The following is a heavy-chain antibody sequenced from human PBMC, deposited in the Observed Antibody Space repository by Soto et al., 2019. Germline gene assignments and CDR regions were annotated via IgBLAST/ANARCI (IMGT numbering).Heavy chain of an antibody. Sequence: PSETLSLTCTVSGGSISRYYWSWIRQPPGKGLEWIGYIYYSGSTNYNPSLKSRVTISVDTSKNQFSLKLSSVTAADTAVYYCARHRWEAPFDYWGQGTLVTVSS. CDR2: IYYSGST. V-gene: IGHV4-59*08. D-gene: IGHD1-26*01. CDR3: ARHRWEAPFDY. J-gene: IGHJ4*02. CDR1: GGSISRYY.